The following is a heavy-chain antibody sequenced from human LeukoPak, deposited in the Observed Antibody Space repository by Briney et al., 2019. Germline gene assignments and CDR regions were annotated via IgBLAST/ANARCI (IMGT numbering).Heavy chain of an antibody. V-gene: IGHV3-74*01. CDR2: INTDGSST. J-gene: IGHJ6*02. Sequence: GGSLRLSCAASGFTSSSYWMHWVRQAPGKGLVWVSRINTDGSSTGYADSVKGRFTISRDNAKNTLYLQMNSLRAEDTAVYYCARGNSRFHYYYGMDVWGQGTTVTVSS. CDR3: ARGNSRFHYYYGMDV. D-gene: IGHD4-23*01. CDR1: GFTSSSYW.